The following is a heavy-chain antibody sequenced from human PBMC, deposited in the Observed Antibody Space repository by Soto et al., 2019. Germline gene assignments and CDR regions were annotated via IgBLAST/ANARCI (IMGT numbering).Heavy chain of an antibody. CDR1: GYTFTSYG. J-gene: IGHJ6*02. CDR3: ARADPQLWRSNLRYYYYGMDV. Sequence: QVQLVQSGAEVKKPGASVKVSCKASGYTFTSYGISWVRQAPGQGLEWMGWISAYNGNTNYAQKLQGRVTMTTDTSTSTAYMELRSLRSDDTAVYYCARADPQLWRSNLRYYYYGMDVWGQGTTVTVSS. V-gene: IGHV1-18*01. D-gene: IGHD1-1*01. CDR2: ISAYNGNT.